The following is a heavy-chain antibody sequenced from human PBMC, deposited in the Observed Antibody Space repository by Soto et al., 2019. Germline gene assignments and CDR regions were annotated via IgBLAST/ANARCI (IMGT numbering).Heavy chain of an antibody. CDR2: INPYGGVT. CDR3: ARVLSEESSYGVDY. J-gene: IGHJ4*02. CDR1: GDSFNDYY. V-gene: IGHV1-2*02. Sequence: ASVKVSCKTSGDSFNDYYIHWVLQAPGQGLEWMGWINPYGGVTKYAQKFQGRVTMTTDTSTSTAYMELRSLRSDDTAVYYCARVLSEESSYGVDYWGQGTLVTVSS. D-gene: IGHD5-18*01.